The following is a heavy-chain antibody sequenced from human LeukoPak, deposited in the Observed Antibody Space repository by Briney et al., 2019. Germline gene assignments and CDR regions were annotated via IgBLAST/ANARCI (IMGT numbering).Heavy chain of an antibody. CDR2: ISYDGSNK. V-gene: IGHV3-30*03. Sequence: GGSLRLSCAASGFTFSSYGMHWVRQAPGKGLEWVAVISYDGSNKYYADSVKGRFTISRDNSKNSLYLQMNSLRAEDTAVYYCAREGAAGRLNRTPDAFDIWGQGTMVTVSS. CDR3: AREGAAGRLNRTPDAFDI. J-gene: IGHJ3*02. CDR1: GFTFSSYG. D-gene: IGHD6-13*01.